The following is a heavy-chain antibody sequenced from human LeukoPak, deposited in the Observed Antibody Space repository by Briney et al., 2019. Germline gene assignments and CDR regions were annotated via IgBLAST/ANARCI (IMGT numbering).Heavy chain of an antibody. J-gene: IGHJ6*02. CDR3: AREAVLRYFDWLPYYYYYGMDV. V-gene: IGHV3-7*03. Sequence: GGSLRLSCAASGFTFSSYWMTWVRQAPGKGLEWVAKIKQDGSEKYYVDSVKGRFTISRDNGKNSLYLQMNSLRAEDTAVYYCAREAVLRYFDWLPYYYYYGMDVWGQGTTVTVSS. D-gene: IGHD3-9*01. CDR1: GFTFSSYW. CDR2: IKQDGSEK.